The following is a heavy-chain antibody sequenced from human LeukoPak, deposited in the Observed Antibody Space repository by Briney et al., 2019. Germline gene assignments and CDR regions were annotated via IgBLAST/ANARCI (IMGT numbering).Heavy chain of an antibody. Sequence: PSETLSLTCTVSGGSISSYYWSWIRQPPGKGLKWIGYIYYSGSTNYNPSLKSRVTISVDTSKNQFSLKLSSVTAADTAVYYCAREAVAGGSGSNYYYYGVDVWGQGTTVTVSS. D-gene: IGHD3-10*01. J-gene: IGHJ6*02. CDR2: IYYSGST. V-gene: IGHV4-59*01. CDR3: AREAVAGGSGSNYYYYGVDV. CDR1: GGSISSYY.